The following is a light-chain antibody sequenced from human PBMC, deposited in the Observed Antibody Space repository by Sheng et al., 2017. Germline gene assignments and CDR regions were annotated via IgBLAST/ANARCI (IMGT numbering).Light chain of an antibody. CDR2: QDN. CDR1: KLGNRF. CDR3: QAWDTTTVV. J-gene: IGLJ2*01. V-gene: IGLV3-1*01. Sequence: SYELAQPPSVSVSPGQTATITCSGDKLGNRFASWYQQKAGQSPVMVIYQDNKRPSGIPERFSGSTLGTQPTLTIGGTQAMDEADYFCQAWDTTTVVFGGGTKLTVL.